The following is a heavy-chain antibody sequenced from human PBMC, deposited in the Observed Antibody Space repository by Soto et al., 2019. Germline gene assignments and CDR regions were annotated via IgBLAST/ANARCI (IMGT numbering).Heavy chain of an antibody. CDR1: GFKVGSSY. D-gene: IGHD1-26*01. CDR2: IVSGGST. J-gene: IGHJ4*02. Sequence: EVQVVESGGDLIQPGGSLRLSCAASGFKVGSSYVTWVRQAPGKGLEWVSVIVSGGSTHYADSVTGRFTVSRDVSNHTVYHHMSSLRAEDTAVYFCATDSPNVGIGYFDSWGLGTLVTVSS. CDR3: ATDSPNVGIGYFDS. V-gene: IGHV3-53*01.